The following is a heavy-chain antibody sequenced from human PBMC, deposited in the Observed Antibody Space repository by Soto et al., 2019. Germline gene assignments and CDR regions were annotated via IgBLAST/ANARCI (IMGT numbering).Heavy chain of an antibody. CDR2: IIPILGIA. J-gene: IGHJ3*02. CDR1: GGTFSSYT. CDR3: ATTIQLWAKDAFDI. Sequence: QVQLVQSGAEVKKPGSSVKVSCKASGGTFSSYTISWVRQAPGHGLEWMGRIIPILGIANYAQKFQGRVTITADKSTSTAYMELSSLRSEDTAVYYCATTIQLWAKDAFDIWGQGTMVTVSS. V-gene: IGHV1-69*02. D-gene: IGHD5-18*01.